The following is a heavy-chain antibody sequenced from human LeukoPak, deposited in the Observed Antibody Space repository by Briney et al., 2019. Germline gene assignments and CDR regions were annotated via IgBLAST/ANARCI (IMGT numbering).Heavy chain of an antibody. D-gene: IGHD3-22*01. V-gene: IGHV4-34*01. CDR1: GGSFSGYY. CDR3: ARQLIVVFHDAFDI. CDR2: INHSGST. J-gene: IGHJ3*02. Sequence: PSETLPLTCAVYGGSFSGYYWSWIRQPPGKGLEWIGEINHSGSTNYNPSLKSRVTISVDTSKNQFSLKLSSVTAADTAVYYCARQLIVVFHDAFDIWGQGTMVTVSS.